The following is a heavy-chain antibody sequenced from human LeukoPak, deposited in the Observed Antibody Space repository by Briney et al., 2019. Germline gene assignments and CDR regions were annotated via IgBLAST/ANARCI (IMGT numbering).Heavy chain of an antibody. D-gene: IGHD3-22*01. CDR2: ISGSGAGT. J-gene: IGHJ4*02. CDR3: AKDHLSSTYYYDSSGYPLDY. Sequence: PGGSLRLSCAASGFTFTNYAMSWVRQAPGKGLEWVSAISGSGAGTYYADSVKGRFTISRDNSKNTLYLQMNSLRAEDTAVYYCAKDHLSSTYYYDSSGYPLDYRGQGTLVTVSS. V-gene: IGHV3-23*01. CDR1: GFTFTNYA.